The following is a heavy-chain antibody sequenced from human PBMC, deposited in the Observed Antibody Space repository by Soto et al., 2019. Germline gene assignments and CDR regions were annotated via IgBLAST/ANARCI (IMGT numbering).Heavy chain of an antibody. Sequence: SETLSLTCTVSGGSISSGDYYWSWIRQPPEKGLEWIGYIYYSGSTYYNPSLKSRVTISVDTSKNQFSLKLSSVTAADTAVYYCARVRERRITMVRGVMPLFDYWGQGTLVTLL. CDR3: ARVRERRITMVRGVMPLFDY. J-gene: IGHJ4*02. V-gene: IGHV4-30-4*01. CDR1: GGSISSGDYY. D-gene: IGHD3-10*01. CDR2: IYYSGST.